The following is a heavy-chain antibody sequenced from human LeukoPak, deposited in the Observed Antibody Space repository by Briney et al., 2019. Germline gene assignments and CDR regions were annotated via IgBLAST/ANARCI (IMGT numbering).Heavy chain of an antibody. CDR3: ARRIVATKHFDY. CDR1: GFTFSSYS. Sequence: GGSLRLSCAASGFTFSSYSMNWVRQAPGKGLEWVPSISSSSSYMYYADSVKGRFTISRDNAKNSLYLQMNSLRAEDTAVYYCARRIVATKHFDYWGQGTLVTVSS. J-gene: IGHJ4*02. V-gene: IGHV3-21*01. D-gene: IGHD5-12*01. CDR2: ISSSSSYM.